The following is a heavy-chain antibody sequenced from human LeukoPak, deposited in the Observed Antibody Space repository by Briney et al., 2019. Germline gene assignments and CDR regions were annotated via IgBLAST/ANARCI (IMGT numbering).Heavy chain of an antibody. D-gene: IGHD3-3*01. Sequence: GGSLRLSCAASGFTFTNYWMSWVRQAPGKGLELVANIKQDRSEKYYVDSVKGRFTISRDNAKNSLYLQMNSLRAEDTAVYYCAREWFLDDFWSGYFDYWGQGTLVSVSS. J-gene: IGHJ4*02. CDR3: AREWFLDDFWSGYFDY. V-gene: IGHV3-7*03. CDR2: IKQDRSEK. CDR1: GFTFTNYW.